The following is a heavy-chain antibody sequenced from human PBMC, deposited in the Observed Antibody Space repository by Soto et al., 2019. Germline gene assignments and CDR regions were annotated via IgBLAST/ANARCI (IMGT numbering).Heavy chain of an antibody. CDR1: GFTFSSYA. D-gene: IGHD3-10*01. J-gene: IGHJ4*02. V-gene: IGHV3-23*01. CDR2: ISGSGGST. CDR3: AKAPLLLWFGEYFDY. Sequence: GGSLRLSCAASGFTFSSYAMSWVRQAPGKGLEWVSAISGSGGSTYYADSVKGRFTISRDNSKNTLYLQMNSLRAEDTAVYYCAKAPLLLWFGEYFDYWGQGTLVTVSS.